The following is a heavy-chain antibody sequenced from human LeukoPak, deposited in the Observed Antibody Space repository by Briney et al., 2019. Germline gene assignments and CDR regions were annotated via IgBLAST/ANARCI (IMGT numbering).Heavy chain of an antibody. V-gene: IGHV3-23*01. J-gene: IGHJ4*02. CDR3: AKGSRGYTNYYFDY. D-gene: IGHD2-2*02. CDR1: GFTFSSYA. Sequence: GGSLRLSCAASGFTFSSYAMSWVRQAPGKGLECVSAISGSGGSTFYADSVRGRFITSKDIPSNIVYLQMNSLRAEDTAVYYCAKGSRGYTNYYFDYWGQGTLVTVSS. CDR2: ISGSGGST.